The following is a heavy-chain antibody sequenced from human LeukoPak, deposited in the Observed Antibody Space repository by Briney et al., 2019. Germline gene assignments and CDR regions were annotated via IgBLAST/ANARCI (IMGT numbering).Heavy chain of an antibody. CDR3: ARGGLVATITGY. Sequence: PRASVKVSCKAFGYTFTSNYMHWVRQAPGQGPEWMGVISPSGGSTTYAQKFQGRVTLTRDMSTSTDYLELSSLRSEDTAVYYCARGGLVATITGYWGQGTLVTVSS. V-gene: IGHV1-46*01. J-gene: IGHJ4*02. CDR1: GYTFTSNY. CDR2: ISPSGGST. D-gene: IGHD5-12*01.